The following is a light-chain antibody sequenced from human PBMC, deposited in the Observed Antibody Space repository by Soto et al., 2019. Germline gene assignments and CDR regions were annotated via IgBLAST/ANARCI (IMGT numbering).Light chain of an antibody. J-gene: IGKJ2*01. CDR2: AAS. CDR1: QDIGTN. Sequence: EIVMTQSPGTLSVSPGERATLSCRASQDIGTNLAWYQQRPGQAPRLLIYAASSRATDIPARFTGRGSGTEFTLTISSLQSEDFAVYFCQQYNNWPLDTFDQGTKLEI. V-gene: IGKV3-15*01. CDR3: QQYNNWPLDT.